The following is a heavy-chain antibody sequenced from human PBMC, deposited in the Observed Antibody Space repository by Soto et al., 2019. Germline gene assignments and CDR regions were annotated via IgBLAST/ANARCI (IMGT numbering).Heavy chain of an antibody. CDR2: ISSNGGST. J-gene: IGHJ3*02. V-gene: IGHV3-64D*09. CDR3: VKWSTGYIAVAGPSAFDI. D-gene: IGHD6-13*01. CDR1: GFTFSSYA. Sequence: GGSLRLSCSASGFTFSSYAMHWVRQAPGKGLEYVSAISSNGGSTYYADSVKGRFTISRDNSKNTLYLQMSSLRAEDTAVYYCVKWSTGYIAVAGPSAFDIWGQGTMVTVSS.